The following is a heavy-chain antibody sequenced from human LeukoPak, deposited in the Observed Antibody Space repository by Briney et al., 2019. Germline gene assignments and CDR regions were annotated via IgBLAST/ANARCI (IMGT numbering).Heavy chain of an antibody. CDR3: ARAGKTTYYDFWSGYYTFDY. V-gene: IGHV3-21*01. D-gene: IGHD3-3*01. Sequence: PGGSLRLSCAASGFTFSSYSMNCVRQAPGKGLECVSSISSSRSYIYYADSVKGRFTISRDNAKNSLYLPMNSLRAEDTAVYYCARAGKTTYYDFWSGYYTFDYWGQGTLVTVSS. CDR1: GFTFSSYS. J-gene: IGHJ4*02. CDR2: ISSSRSYI.